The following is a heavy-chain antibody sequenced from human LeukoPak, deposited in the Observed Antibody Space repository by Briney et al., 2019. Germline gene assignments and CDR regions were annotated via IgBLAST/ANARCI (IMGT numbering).Heavy chain of an antibody. CDR3: ARGGYTAAVNSNWFDP. J-gene: IGHJ5*02. Sequence: SETLSLTCAVYGGSFSGYYWSWIRQPPGKGLEWIGEINHSGSTNYNPSLKSRVTISVDTSKNQFSLKLSSVTAADTAVYYCARGGYTAAVNSNWFDPWGQGTLVTVSS. CDR2: INHSGST. D-gene: IGHD1-1*01. V-gene: IGHV4-34*01. CDR1: GGSFSGYY.